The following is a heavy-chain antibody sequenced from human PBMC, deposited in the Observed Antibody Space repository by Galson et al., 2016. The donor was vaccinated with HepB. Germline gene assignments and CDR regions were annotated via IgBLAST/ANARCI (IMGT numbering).Heavy chain of an antibody. CDR2: LNTDGRTT. CDR1: GFAFSSYW. Sequence: SLRLSCAASGFAFSSYWMHWVRQVPGKGLVWVSRLNTDGRTTNYADSVKGRFTISRDNAKNTLYLQMNSLRAEDTAVYYCARDGDVPSDYYDSSGRGYFDYWGQGTLVIVSS. V-gene: IGHV3-74*01. J-gene: IGHJ4*02. D-gene: IGHD3-22*01. CDR3: ARDGDVPSDYYDSSGRGYFDY.